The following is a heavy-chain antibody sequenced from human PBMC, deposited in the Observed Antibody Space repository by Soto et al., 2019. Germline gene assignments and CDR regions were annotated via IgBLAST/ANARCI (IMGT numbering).Heavy chain of an antibody. CDR3: ARYRVLYTAMITPREYYYGMDV. D-gene: IGHD5-18*01. J-gene: IGHJ6*02. CDR2: IYYTGSA. CDR1: GDSINSDY. Sequence: PSETLSLTCIVSGDSINSDYRSWIRQPPGRGLEWIGYIYYTGSASYDPSLQSRVTISVDTSKNQFSLEVSAVTAADTAMYYCARYRVLYTAMITPREYYYGMDVWGQGTTVTVSS. V-gene: IGHV4-59*01.